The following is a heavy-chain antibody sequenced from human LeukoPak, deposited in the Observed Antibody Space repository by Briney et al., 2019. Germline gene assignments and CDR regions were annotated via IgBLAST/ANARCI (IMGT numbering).Heavy chain of an antibody. CDR2: INTDGRNT. Sequence: PGGSLRPSCVVSGVTFSQSWMHWVRQVPGKGLVWVSRINTDGRNTIYADSVKGRFTISRDNAKNTLYLQMNSLRAEDTAVYYCAKDHGAVAGPGGFDYWGQGTLVTVSS. J-gene: IGHJ4*02. CDR1: GVTFSQSW. D-gene: IGHD6-19*01. CDR3: AKDHGAVAGPGGFDY. V-gene: IGHV3-74*01.